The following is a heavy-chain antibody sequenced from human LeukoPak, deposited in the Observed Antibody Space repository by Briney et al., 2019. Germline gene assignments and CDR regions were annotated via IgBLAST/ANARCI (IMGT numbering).Heavy chain of an antibody. CDR3: AKAPASNYGSGRPSYYFDY. V-gene: IGHV3-73*01. J-gene: IGHJ4*02. CDR2: IRSKTNNYAT. D-gene: IGHD3-10*01. CDR1: GFTFSGSA. Sequence: PGGSLRLSCAASGFTFSGSALHWVRQASGKGLEWIGRIRSKTNNYATTYAASVTGSFTISRDDAENTEYLQMNSLRAEDTAVYYCAKAPASNYGSGRPSYYFDYWGQGTLVTVSS.